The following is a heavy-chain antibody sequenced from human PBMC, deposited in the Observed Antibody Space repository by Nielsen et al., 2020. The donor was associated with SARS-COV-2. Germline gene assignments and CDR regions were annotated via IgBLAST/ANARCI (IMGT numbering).Heavy chain of an antibody. D-gene: IGHD4-17*01. V-gene: IGHV4-31*03. CDR2: IYYSGST. J-gene: IGHJ5*02. CDR3: ARDQGYGDYNWFDP. Sequence: SETLSLTCTVSGGSISSGGYYWSWIRQHPGKGLEWIGYIYYSGSTYYNPSLKSRVTISVDTSKNQFSLKLSPVTAADTAVYYCARDQGYGDYNWFDPWGQGTLVTVSS. CDR1: GGSISSGGYY.